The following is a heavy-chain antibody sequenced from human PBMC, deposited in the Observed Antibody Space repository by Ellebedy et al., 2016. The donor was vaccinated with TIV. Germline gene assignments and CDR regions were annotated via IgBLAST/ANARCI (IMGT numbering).Heavy chain of an antibody. V-gene: IGHV3-7*03. CDR2: IKQDGSEK. CDR3: VRDKIEGATTLDY. CDR1: GFSFSSYW. J-gene: IGHJ4*02. D-gene: IGHD1-26*01. Sequence: GESLKISCVASGFSFSSYWMSWVRQVPGKGPEWVANIKQDGSEKYYVDSVKGRFTIDRDNAKNSLFLEMSSLRVDDTAVYYCVRDKIEGATTLDYWGQGTLVTISA.